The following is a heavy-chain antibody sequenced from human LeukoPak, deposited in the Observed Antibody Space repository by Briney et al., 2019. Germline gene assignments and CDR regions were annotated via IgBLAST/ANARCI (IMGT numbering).Heavy chain of an antibody. V-gene: IGHV3-30*18. Sequence: GGSLRLSCAASGFTFSSYGMHWVRQAPGKGLEWVAVISYDGSNKYYADSVKGRFTISRDNSKNTLYLQMNSLRAEDTAVYYCAQGDGFDYWGQGTLVTVSS. CDR2: ISYDGSNK. CDR3: AQGDGFDY. D-gene: IGHD5-24*01. CDR1: GFTFSSYG. J-gene: IGHJ4*02.